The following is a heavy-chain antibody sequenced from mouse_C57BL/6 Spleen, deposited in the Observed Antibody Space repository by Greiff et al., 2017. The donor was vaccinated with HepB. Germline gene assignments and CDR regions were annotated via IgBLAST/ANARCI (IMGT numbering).Heavy chain of an antibody. CDR1: GYAFSSSW. V-gene: IGHV1-82*01. CDR2: IYPGDGDT. Sequence: VQLQQSGAELVKPGASVKISCKASGYAFSSSWMNWVKQRPGKGLEWIGRIYPGDGDTNYNGKFKGKATLTADKSSSTAYMQLSSLTSEDSAVYFCARGGYDGYYFDYWGQGTTLTVSS. D-gene: IGHD2-2*01. CDR3: ARGGYDGYYFDY. J-gene: IGHJ2*01.